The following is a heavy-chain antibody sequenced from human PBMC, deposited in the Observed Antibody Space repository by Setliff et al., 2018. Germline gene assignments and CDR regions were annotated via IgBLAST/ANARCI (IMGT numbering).Heavy chain of an antibody. J-gene: IGHJ4*02. CDR1: GYSFTSYW. Sequence: PGESLKISCKGSGYSFTSYWIGWVRQMPGKGLEWMGIIYPGDSDTRYSPSFQCQVTISADKSISTAYLQWSSLKASDTAMYYCARESYDSSGYIYYFDYWGQGTLVTVSS. CDR2: IYPGDSDT. V-gene: IGHV5-51*01. CDR3: ARESYDSSGYIYYFDY. D-gene: IGHD3-22*01.